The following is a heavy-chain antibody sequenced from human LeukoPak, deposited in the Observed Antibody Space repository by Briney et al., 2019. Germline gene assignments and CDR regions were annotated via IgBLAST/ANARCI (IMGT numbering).Heavy chain of an antibody. V-gene: IGHV4-59*01. CDR3: AGEMATIIDY. D-gene: IGHD5-24*01. Sequence: SETLSLTCTVSGGSISSYYWSWFRQPPGKGLEWIGYIYYSGSTNYNPSLKSRVTISVDTSKNQFSLKLSSVTAADTAVYYCAGEMATIIDYWGQGTLVTVSS. J-gene: IGHJ4*02. CDR2: IYYSGST. CDR1: GGSISSYY.